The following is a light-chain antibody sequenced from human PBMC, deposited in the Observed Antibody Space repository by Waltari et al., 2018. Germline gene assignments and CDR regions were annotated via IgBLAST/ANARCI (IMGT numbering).Light chain of an antibody. J-gene: IGLJ2*01. V-gene: IGLV2-23*02. CDR2: DVS. Sequence: QSALTQPASVSGSPGQSITTACRGTGTDAGGYNFVSWYQQHPGKAPKLMIYDVSKRPSGVSNRFSGSKSGNTASLTISGLQAEDEADYYCCSYVGGGTLIFGGGTNVTVL. CDR1: GTDAGGYNF. CDR3: CSYVGGGTLI.